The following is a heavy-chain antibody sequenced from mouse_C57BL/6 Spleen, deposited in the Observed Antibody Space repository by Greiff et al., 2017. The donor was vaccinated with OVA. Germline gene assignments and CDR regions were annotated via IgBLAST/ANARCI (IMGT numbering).Heavy chain of an antibody. CDR3: ARQDYGFDY. CDR1: GFTFSDYY. V-gene: IGHV5-12*01. D-gene: IGHD2-4*01. J-gene: IGHJ2*01. Sequence: EVHLVESGGGLVQPGGSLKLSCAASGFTFSDYYMYWVRQTPEKRLEWVAYISNGGGSTYYPDTVKGRFTISRDNAKNTLYLQMSRLKSEDTAMYYCARQDYGFDYWGQGTTLTVSS. CDR2: ISNGGGST.